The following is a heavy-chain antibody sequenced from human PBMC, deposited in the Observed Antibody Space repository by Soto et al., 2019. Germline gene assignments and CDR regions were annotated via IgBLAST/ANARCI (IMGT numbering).Heavy chain of an antibody. Sequence: ASVKVSCKASGYTFTVYYMHWVRQAPGQGLEWMGWINPKSGGTMYPQKFQGRVTMTWDTSISTACMALTRLRSDDTAVYYCARDLAKGGGSAGFDYWGQGTLVTVSS. CDR3: ARDLAKGGGSAGFDY. D-gene: IGHD1-26*01. CDR1: GYTFTVYY. J-gene: IGHJ4*02. CDR2: INPKSGGT. V-gene: IGHV1-2*02.